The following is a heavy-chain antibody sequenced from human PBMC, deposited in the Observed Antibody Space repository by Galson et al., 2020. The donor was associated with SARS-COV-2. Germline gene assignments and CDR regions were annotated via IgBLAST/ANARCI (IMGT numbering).Heavy chain of an antibody. V-gene: IGHV4-39*02. D-gene: IGHD3-9*01. J-gene: IGHJ5*02. CDR1: GGSISSSSYY. CDR3: ARDRRDYNILTGYYKSAFDP. Sequence: SETLSLTCTVSGGSISSSSYYWGWIRQPPGKGLEWIGSIYYSGSTYYNPSLKSRVTISVDTSKNQFSLKLSSVTAADTAVYYCARDRRDYNILTGYYKSAFDPWGQGTLVTVSS. CDR2: IYYSGST.